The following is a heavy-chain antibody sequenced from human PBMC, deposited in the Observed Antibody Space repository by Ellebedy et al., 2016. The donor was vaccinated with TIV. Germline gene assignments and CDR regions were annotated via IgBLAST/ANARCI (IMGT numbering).Heavy chain of an antibody. CDR2: ITGSGSNT. V-gene: IGHV3-23*01. CDR1: GLTFSSHA. J-gene: IGHJ4*02. CDR3: AKHRRESSGYHFEN. D-gene: IGHD3-22*01. Sequence: GESLKISCAASGLTFSSHAMSWVRQAPGKGLEWVSSITGSGSNTYYADSVKGRFTISRDNSKNTLYVQMNSLRVEDTAVYHCAKHRRESSGYHFENWGQGILVTVSS.